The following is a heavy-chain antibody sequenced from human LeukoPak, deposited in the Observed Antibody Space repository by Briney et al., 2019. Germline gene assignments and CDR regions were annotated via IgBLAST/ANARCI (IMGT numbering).Heavy chain of an antibody. CDR3: ARGGLRGL. CDR2: ISYDGSNK. CDR1: GFTFSSYA. J-gene: IGHJ4*02. D-gene: IGHD1-26*01. V-gene: IGHV3-30*04. Sequence: PGGYLRLSCAASGFTFSSYAMHWVRQAPGKGLEWVAVISYDGSNKYYADSVKGRFTISRDNSKNTLYLQMNSLRAEDTAVYYCARGGLRGLWGQGTLVTVSS.